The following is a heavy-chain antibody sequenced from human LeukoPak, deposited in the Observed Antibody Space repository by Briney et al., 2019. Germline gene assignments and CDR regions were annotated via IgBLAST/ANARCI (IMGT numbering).Heavy chain of an antibody. D-gene: IGHD6-13*01. V-gene: IGHV4-34*01. CDR3: ARVQQLVLWGYYYYYMDV. Sequence: PSETLSLTCAVSGGSFSGYYWSWIRQPPGKGLEWIGEINHSGSTNYNPSLKSRVTISVDTSKDQFSLKLSSVTAADTAVYYCARVQQLVLWGYYYYYMDVWGKGTTVTVSS. CDR1: GGSFSGYY. J-gene: IGHJ6*03. CDR2: INHSGST.